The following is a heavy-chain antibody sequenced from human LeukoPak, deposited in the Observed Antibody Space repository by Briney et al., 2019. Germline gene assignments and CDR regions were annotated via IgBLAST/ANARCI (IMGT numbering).Heavy chain of an antibody. V-gene: IGHV4-31*03. CDR1: GGSISSGGYY. D-gene: IGHD3-3*01. CDR2: IYYSGST. Sequence: PSETLSLTCTVSGGSISSGGYYWSWIRQHPGKGLEWIGYIYYSGSTYYNPSLKSRVTISVDTSKNQFSLKLSSVTAADTAVYYCARGTATYDFWSGYYKLTGSYYFDYWGQGTLVTVSS. CDR3: ARGTATYDFWSGYYKLTGSYYFDY. J-gene: IGHJ4*02.